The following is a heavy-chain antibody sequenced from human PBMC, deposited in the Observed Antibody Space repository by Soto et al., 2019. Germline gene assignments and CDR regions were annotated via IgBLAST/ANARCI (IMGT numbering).Heavy chain of an antibody. V-gene: IGHV1-69*13. Sequence: SVKVSCKASGGTFSSYAISWVRQAPGQGLEWMGGIIPIFGTASYAQKFQGRVTITADESTSTAYMELSSLRSEDTAVYYCARGGYCSSTSCSNWFDPWGQGTLVTVSS. CDR1: GGTFSSYA. CDR3: ARGGYCSSTSCSNWFDP. CDR2: IIPIFGTA. D-gene: IGHD2-2*03. J-gene: IGHJ5*02.